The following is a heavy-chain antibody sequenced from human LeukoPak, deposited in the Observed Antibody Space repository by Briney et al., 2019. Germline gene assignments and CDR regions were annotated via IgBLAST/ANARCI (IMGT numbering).Heavy chain of an antibody. CDR2: IYYSGST. CDR3: ATSTRYDSSGYYYPYYYYYMDV. CDR1: GGSISSYY. V-gene: IGHV4-59*01. Sequence: PSETLSLTCTVSGGSISSYYWSWIQQPPGKGLEWIGYIYYSGSTNYNPSLKSRVTISVDTSKNQFSLKLSSVTAADTAVYYCATSTRYDSSGYYYPYYYYYMDVWGKGTTVTVSS. J-gene: IGHJ6*03. D-gene: IGHD3-22*01.